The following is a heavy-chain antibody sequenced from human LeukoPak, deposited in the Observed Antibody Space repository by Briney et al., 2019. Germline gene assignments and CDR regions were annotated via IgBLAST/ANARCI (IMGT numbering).Heavy chain of an antibody. V-gene: IGHV3-21*01. Sequence: GGSLRLSCAASGFTFSSYSMNWVRQAPGKGLEWVSSISSSSSYIYYADSVKGRITISRDNAKNSLYLQMNSQRAEDTAVYYCARDQPDYYYGSGSYYFDYWGQGTLVTVSS. J-gene: IGHJ4*02. CDR2: ISSSSSYI. CDR1: GFTFSSYS. CDR3: ARDQPDYYYGSGSYYFDY. D-gene: IGHD3-10*01.